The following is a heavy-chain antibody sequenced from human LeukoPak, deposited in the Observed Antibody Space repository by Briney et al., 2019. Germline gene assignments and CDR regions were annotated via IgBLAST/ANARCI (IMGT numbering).Heavy chain of an antibody. CDR2: IYYSGST. CDR3: ARDGPRYSYGSDAFDI. CDR1: GGSISSYY. D-gene: IGHD5-18*01. Sequence: SETLSLTCTVSGGSISSYYWSWIQQPPGKGLEWIGYIYYSGSTNYNPSLKSRVTISVDTSKNQFSLKLSSVTAADTAVYYCARDGPRYSYGSDAFDIWGQGTMVTVSS. V-gene: IGHV4-59*13. J-gene: IGHJ3*02.